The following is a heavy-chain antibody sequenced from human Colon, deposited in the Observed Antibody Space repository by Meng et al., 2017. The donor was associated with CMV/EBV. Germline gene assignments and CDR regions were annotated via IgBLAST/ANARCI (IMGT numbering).Heavy chain of an antibody. J-gene: IGHJ4*02. CDR3: ARYHYYDRSGYLKVHLDY. CDR2: IAGDSGRR. Sequence: ASVKVSCKASGYTFSTYGISWVRQAPGQGLEWMGWIAGDSGRRNYAQKVQGRVTMTTDTSTSTAYMELRSLRSDDTAIYFCARYHYYDRSGYLKVHLDYWGQGTLVTVSS. D-gene: IGHD3-22*01. V-gene: IGHV1-18*01. CDR1: GYTFSTYG.